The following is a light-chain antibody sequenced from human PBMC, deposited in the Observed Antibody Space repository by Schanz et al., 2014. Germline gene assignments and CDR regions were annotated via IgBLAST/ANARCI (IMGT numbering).Light chain of an antibody. V-gene: IGKV3-20*01. CDR3: QQYGSSPPWT. CDR2: GAS. Sequence: EIVLTQSPGTLSLSPGDRATLSCRASQSVSSSYLAWYQQKPGQAPRLLIYGASSRANGIPDRFSGSGSGTDFTLTISRLEPEDFAVYYCQQYGSSPPWTFGQGTKVEIK. J-gene: IGKJ1*01. CDR1: QSVSSSY.